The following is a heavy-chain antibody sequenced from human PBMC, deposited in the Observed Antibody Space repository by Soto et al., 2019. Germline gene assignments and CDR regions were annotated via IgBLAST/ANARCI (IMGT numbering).Heavy chain of an antibody. CDR3: ARQRGYCSSTSCYEGSSFDY. CDR1: GYSFTSYW. J-gene: IGHJ4*02. CDR2: IYPGDSDT. Sequence: EVQLVQSGAEVKKPGESLKISCKGSGYSFTSYWIGWVRQMPGKGLEWMGIIYPGDSDTRYSPSFQGQVTISADKSISTDYLQWSSLKASHTDMYYCARQRGYCSSTSCYEGSSFDYWGQGTLVTVSS. D-gene: IGHD2-2*01. V-gene: IGHV5-51*01.